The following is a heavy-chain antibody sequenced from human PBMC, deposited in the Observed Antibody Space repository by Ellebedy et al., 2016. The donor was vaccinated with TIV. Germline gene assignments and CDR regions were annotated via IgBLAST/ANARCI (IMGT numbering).Heavy chain of an antibody. Sequence: GESLKISCAASGFTFRSYDMHWVRQATGKGLEWVSAIGTAGDTYYPGSVKGRFTISRANAKNSLYLQMNSLRAEDTAVYYCARVRFGDTAVDYWGQGTLVTVSS. CDR2: IGTAGDT. D-gene: IGHD5-18*01. CDR1: GFTFRSYD. CDR3: ARVRFGDTAVDY. V-gene: IGHV3-13*01. J-gene: IGHJ4*02.